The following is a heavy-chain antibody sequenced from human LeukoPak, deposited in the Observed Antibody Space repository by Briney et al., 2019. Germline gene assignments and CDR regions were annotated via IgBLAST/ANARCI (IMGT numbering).Heavy chain of an antibody. Sequence: GASVKVSCKASGYTFTSYGISWVRQAPGQGLEWMGWISAYNGNTNYAQKLQGRVTMTTDTSTSTAYMELRSLRSDDTAVYYCARDAGSIAAAGSLSDYWGQGTLVTVSS. D-gene: IGHD6-13*01. CDR1: GYTFTSYG. J-gene: IGHJ4*02. V-gene: IGHV1-18*01. CDR2: ISAYNGNT. CDR3: ARDAGSIAAAGSLSDY.